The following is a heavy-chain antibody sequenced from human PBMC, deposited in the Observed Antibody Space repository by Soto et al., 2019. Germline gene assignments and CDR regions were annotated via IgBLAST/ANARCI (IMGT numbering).Heavy chain of an antibody. CDR2: ISAYNGNT. Sequence: ASVKVSCKASGYTFTSYGISWVRQAPGQGLEWMGWISAYNGNTNYAQKLQGRVTMTTDTSTSTAYMELRSLRSDDTAVYYCARDDGGSSWYYYYGMDVWGQGTTVTVSS. CDR1: GYTFTSYG. D-gene: IGHD6-13*01. J-gene: IGHJ6*02. CDR3: ARDDGGSSWYYYYGMDV. V-gene: IGHV1-18*04.